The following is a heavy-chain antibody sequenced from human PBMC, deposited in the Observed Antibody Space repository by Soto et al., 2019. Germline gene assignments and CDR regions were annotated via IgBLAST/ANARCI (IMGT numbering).Heavy chain of an antibody. Sequence: QVQLVQSGAEVKKPGASVKVSCKASGYTFTSYGISWVRQDPGQGLEWMGWISAYNGNTYYAQKLQGRVTMTTDTSTSTAYMELRSLRSDDTAVYCCARDFCLWGSHICGMDVWGQGTTVTVSS. J-gene: IGHJ6*02. V-gene: IGHV1-18*01. CDR3: ARDFCLWGSHICGMDV. D-gene: IGHD3-16*01. CDR1: GYTFTSYG. CDR2: ISAYNGNT.